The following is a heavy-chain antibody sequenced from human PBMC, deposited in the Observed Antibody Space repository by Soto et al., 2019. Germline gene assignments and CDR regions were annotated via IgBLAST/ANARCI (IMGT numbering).Heavy chain of an antibody. D-gene: IGHD6-19*01. CDR1: GFTFSSYA. CDR2: ISYDGSNK. V-gene: IGHV3-30-3*01. J-gene: IGHJ4*02. CDR3: ARDPKHGIAVAGTLIEDY. Sequence: GGSLRLSCAASGFTFSSYAMHWVRQAPGKGLEWVAVISYDGSNKYYADSVKGRFTISRDNSKNTLYLQMNSLRAEDTAVYYCARDPKHGIAVAGTLIEDYWGQGTLVTVSS.